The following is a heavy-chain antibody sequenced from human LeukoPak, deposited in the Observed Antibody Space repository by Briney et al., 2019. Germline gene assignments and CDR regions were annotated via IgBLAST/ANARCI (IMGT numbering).Heavy chain of an antibody. CDR2: IYYSGST. V-gene: IGHV4-31*03. D-gene: IGHD5-24*01. Sequence: SQTLSLTCTVSGGSISSGGYYWSWIRQHPGKGLEWIGYIYYSGSTYYNPSLKSRVTISVDTSKNQFSLKLSSVTAADTAVYYCARGTTPMATIPYYFDYWGQGTLVTASS. CDR3: ARGTTPMATIPYYFDY. J-gene: IGHJ4*02. CDR1: GGSISSGGYY.